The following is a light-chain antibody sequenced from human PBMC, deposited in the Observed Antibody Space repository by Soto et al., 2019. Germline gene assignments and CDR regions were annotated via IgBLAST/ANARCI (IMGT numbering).Light chain of an antibody. CDR1: QSISSY. CDR3: QQYDNWPWT. J-gene: IGKJ1*01. Sequence: IQMTQSPSSLSASVGDRVTITCRASQSISSYLNWYQQKPGKAPKLLIYAASSLQSGVPSRFSGSGSGTDFTLTISSLQSEDFAVYYCQQYDNWPWTFGQGTKVE. V-gene: IGKV1-39*01. CDR2: AAS.